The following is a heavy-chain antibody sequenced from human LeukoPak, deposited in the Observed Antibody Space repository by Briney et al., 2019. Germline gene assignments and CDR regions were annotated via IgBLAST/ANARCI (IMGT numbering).Heavy chain of an antibody. CDR3: ARGGQYYYGSGSYPY. CDR2: ISYDGSNK. CDR1: GFTFSSYG. D-gene: IGHD3-10*01. Sequence: GGSLRLSCAASGFTFSSYGMHWVRQAPGKGLEWVAVISYDGSNKYYADSVKGRFTISRDNSKNTLYLQMNSLRAEDTAVYYCARGGQYYYGSGSYPYWGQGTLVTVSS. J-gene: IGHJ4*02. V-gene: IGHV3-33*05.